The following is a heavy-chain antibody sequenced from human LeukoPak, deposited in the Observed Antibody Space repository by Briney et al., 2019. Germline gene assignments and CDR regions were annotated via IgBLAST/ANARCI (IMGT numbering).Heavy chain of an antibody. J-gene: IGHJ4*02. V-gene: IGHV3-30*18. D-gene: IGHD4-17*01. CDR3: AKDFDGAVDY. CDR1: GFTFSSYA. CDR2: ISYDGSNK. Sequence: PGGSLRLSCAASGFTFSSYAMSWVRQAPGKGLEWVAVISYDGSNKYYADSVKGRFTISRDNSKNTLYLQMNSLRAEDTAVYYCAKDFDGAVDYWGQGTLVTVSS.